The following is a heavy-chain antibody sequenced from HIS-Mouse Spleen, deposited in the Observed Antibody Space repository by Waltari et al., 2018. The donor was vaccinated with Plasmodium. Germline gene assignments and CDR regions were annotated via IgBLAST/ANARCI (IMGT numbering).Heavy chain of an antibody. Sequence: EVQLLESGGGLVEPGGSLRLYCAASGLLFSRNYISWDRQVPRKGREGVSFIYSGGSTYYADSVKGRFTISRDNSKNTLYLQMNSLRAEDTAVYYCARLGIPYVDTAMAVGYWGQGTLVTVSS. V-gene: IGHV3-66*01. CDR3: ARLGIPYVDTAMAVGY. D-gene: IGHD5-18*01. J-gene: IGHJ4*02. CDR1: GLLFSRNY. CDR2: IYSGGST.